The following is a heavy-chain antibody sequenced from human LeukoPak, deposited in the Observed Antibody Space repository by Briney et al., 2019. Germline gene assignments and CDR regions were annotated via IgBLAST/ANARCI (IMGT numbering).Heavy chain of an antibody. CDR3: ARHGGISGVGPTEDY. V-gene: IGHV4-39*01. D-gene: IGHD1-26*01. CDR1: GDSISSSTYY. CDR2: IHNAGST. Sequence: SETLSLTCTVSGDSISSSTYYWGWIRKPPGKGLEWIGSIHNAGSTYYNPSLKSRVSISVDTSKAHFSLKLRSATAADTAVYYCARHGGISGVGPTEDYWGQGTLVTVSS. J-gene: IGHJ4*02.